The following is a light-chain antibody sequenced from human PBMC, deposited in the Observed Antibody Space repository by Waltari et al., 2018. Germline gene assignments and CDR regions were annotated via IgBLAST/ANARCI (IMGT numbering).Light chain of an antibody. Sequence: SYELTQPPSVSVSLGQTARLTCSGEILANNYATWVQQRPGQAPMMVIYKDTERPSGIPERFSSSSSGTIVTLTISGAQAEDEADYYCQSADSSGNWFFGGGTRLTVL. J-gene: IGLJ2*01. CDR2: KDT. CDR1: ILANNY. CDR3: QSADSSGNWF. V-gene: IGLV3-25*02.